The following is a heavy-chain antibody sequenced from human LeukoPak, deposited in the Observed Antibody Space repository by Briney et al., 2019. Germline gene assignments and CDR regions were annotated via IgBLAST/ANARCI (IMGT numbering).Heavy chain of an antibody. D-gene: IGHD7-27*01. CDR2: IGASGGDI. Sequence: GGSLRPSCATSGFTFSSYTMIWVRQAPGKGLEWVSIIGASGGDIHYADSVKGRFSISRDNPKNTLTLQMNGLRVDDTAVYYCARDPNWGSGYWGQGTLVTVSS. CDR3: ARDPNWGSGY. J-gene: IGHJ4*02. CDR1: GFTFSSYT. V-gene: IGHV3-23*01.